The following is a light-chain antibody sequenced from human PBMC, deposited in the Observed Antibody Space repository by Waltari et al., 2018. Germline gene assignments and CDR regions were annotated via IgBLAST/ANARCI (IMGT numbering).Light chain of an antibody. CDR2: GGS. CDR3: VQAIAFPYS. V-gene: IGKV2-40*01. Sequence: DIVMTQTPLSLPITPGEPASLSCRSSQSLLHSNGNTYLHWYLQKPGQSPQLLIYGGSNRASGVPDRFSGSESGTDFTLKISKVEAEDVGVYYCVQAIAFPYSFGQGTKVEIK. J-gene: IGKJ2*03. CDR1: QSLLHSNGNTY.